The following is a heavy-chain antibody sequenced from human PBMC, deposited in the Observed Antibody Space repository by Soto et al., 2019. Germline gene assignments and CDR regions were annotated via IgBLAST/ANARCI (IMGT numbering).Heavy chain of an antibody. V-gene: IGHV3-53*01. CDR2: IYSGGST. J-gene: IGHJ5*02. Sequence: VGSLRLSCAASGFTVSSNYMSWVRQAPGKGLEWVSVIYSGGSTYYADSVKGRFTISRDNSKNTLYLQMNSLRAEDTAVYYCARGPTPGRSYSWFDPWGQGTLVTVSS. D-gene: IGHD1-26*01. CDR1: GFTVSSNY. CDR3: ARGPTPGRSYSWFDP.